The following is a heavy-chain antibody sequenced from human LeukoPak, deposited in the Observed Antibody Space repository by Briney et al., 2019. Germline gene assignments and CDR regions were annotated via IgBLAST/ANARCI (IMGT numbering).Heavy chain of an antibody. J-gene: IGHJ4*02. D-gene: IGHD6-6*01. CDR2: IYYSGST. CDR1: GGSISSSSYY. Sequence: SETLSLTCTVSGGSISSSSYYWGWIRQPPGKGLEWIGSIYYSGSTYYNPSLKSRVTISVDTSKNQFSLKLSSVTAADTAVYYCARGRRIAARLNPVDYWGQGTLVTVSS. CDR3: ARGRRIAARLNPVDY. V-gene: IGHV4-39*07.